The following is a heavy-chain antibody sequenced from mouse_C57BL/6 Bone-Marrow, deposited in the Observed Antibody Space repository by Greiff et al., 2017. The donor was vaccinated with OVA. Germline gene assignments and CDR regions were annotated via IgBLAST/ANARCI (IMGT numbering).Heavy chain of an antibody. CDR3: SREDDGDYWYVDV. J-gene: IGHJ1*03. V-gene: IGHV1-82*01. D-gene: IGHD2-3*01. Sequence: QVQLKQSGPELVKPGASVKLSCKASGYAFSSSWMNWVKQRPGQGLEWIGRIYPGDGDTNYNGKFKGKATLTADKSSSTAYMQLSSLTSEDSAVYFGSREDDGDYWYVDVWGTGTTLTVSS. CDR1: GYAFSSSW. CDR2: IYPGDGDT.